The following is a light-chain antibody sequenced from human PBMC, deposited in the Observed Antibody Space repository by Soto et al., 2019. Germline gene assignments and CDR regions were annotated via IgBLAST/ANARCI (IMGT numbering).Light chain of an antibody. CDR1: QSVSSSY. J-gene: IGKJ5*01. Sequence: EIVLKQSPGTLSLSPGERATLSCRASQSVSSSYLAWYQQKPGQAPRLLIYGASSRATGIPARFSGSGSGTDFTLTISSLEPEDFAVYYCQQRSNWPITFGQGTRLEI. CDR3: QQRSNWPIT. V-gene: IGKV3D-20*02. CDR2: GAS.